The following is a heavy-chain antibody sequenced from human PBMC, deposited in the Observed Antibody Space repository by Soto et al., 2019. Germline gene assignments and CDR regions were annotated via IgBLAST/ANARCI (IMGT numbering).Heavy chain of an antibody. J-gene: IGHJ4*02. V-gene: IGHV4-39*01. D-gene: IGHD6-19*01. CDR3: ARSISVAMDF. CDR2: IYYSGTT. Sequence: SEILSLTCTVSGGSISSSSYHWGWIRQPPGKGLEWIGSIYYSGTTYYNPSLKSRVTISVDTSKNQFSLKLSSVTAADTAVYYCARSISVAMDFWGQGTLVTVSS. CDR1: GGSISSSSYH.